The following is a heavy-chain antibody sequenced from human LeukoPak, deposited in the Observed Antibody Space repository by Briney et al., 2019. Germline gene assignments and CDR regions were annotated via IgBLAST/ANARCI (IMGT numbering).Heavy chain of an antibody. CDR2: ISHDGSNK. J-gene: IGHJ4*02. V-gene: IGHV3-30*03. D-gene: IGHD6-19*01. CDR1: GFTFSSYG. CDR3: ATDSSGWYYFDY. Sequence: GGSLRLSCAASGFTFSSYGMHWVRQAPGKGLEWVAVISHDGSNKYYADSVKGRFTISRDNSKNTLYLQMNSLRAEDTAVYYCATDSSGWYYFDYWGQGTLVTVSS.